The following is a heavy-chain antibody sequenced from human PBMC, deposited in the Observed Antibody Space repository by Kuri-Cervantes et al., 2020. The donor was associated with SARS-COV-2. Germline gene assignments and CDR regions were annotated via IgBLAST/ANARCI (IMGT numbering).Heavy chain of an antibody. J-gene: IGHJ5*02. V-gene: IGHV4-59*12. CDR1: GGSISSYY. D-gene: IGHD4-17*01. Sequence: SETLSLTCTVSGGSISSYYWSWIRQPPGKGLEWIGYIYYSGSTNYNPSLKSRVTISVDTSKNQFSLKLSSVTAADTAVYYCARCSYGEHNWFDPWGQGTRVTVSS. CDR3: ARCSYGEHNWFDP. CDR2: IYYSGST.